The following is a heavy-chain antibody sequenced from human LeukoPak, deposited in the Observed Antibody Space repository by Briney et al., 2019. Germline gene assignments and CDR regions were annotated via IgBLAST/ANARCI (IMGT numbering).Heavy chain of an antibody. J-gene: IGHJ5*02. D-gene: IGHD3-22*01. CDR2: FDPEDDET. CDR3: AREPHDSSGYRP. Sequence: ASVKVSCKVFGYTLSKVSMHWVRQTPGKGLEWMGGFDPEDDETIYAENFQGRVTMTEDTSTDTAYMELRSLRSDDTAVYYCAREPHDSSGYRPWGQGTLVTVSS. CDR1: GYTLSKVS. V-gene: IGHV1-24*01.